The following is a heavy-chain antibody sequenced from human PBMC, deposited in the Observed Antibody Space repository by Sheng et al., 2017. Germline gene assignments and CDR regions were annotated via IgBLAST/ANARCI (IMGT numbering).Heavy chain of an antibody. CDR2: VYISGST. V-gene: IGHV4-61*02. CDR3: ARRGVLEGLYFDY. J-gene: IGHJ4*02. Sequence: QVQLQESGPGLVTPSQTLSLTCTVSGDSISSGSYYWTWIRQPAGKGLEWIGRVYISGSTNYNPSLRSRVTISMDTSKNQFSLKMSSVTAADTALYYCARRGVLEGLYFDYWARERWSPXPQ. CDR1: GDSISSGSYY. D-gene: IGHD3-16*01.